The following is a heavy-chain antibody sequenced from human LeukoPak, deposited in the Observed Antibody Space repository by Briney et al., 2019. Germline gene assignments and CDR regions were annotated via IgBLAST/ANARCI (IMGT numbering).Heavy chain of an antibody. CDR2: INPSGGST. J-gene: IGHJ4*02. V-gene: IGHV1-46*01. CDR1: GYTFTSYY. Sequence: VSVKVSCKASGYTFTSYYMHWVRQAPGQGLEWMGIINPSGGSTSYAQKFQGRVTMTRDTSTSTVYMELSSLRSEDTAVYYCARDCRDGYNERTSDYWGQGTLVTVSS. D-gene: IGHD5-24*01. CDR3: ARDCRDGYNERTSDY.